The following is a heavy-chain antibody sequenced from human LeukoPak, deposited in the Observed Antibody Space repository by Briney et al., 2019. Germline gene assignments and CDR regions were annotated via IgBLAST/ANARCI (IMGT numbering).Heavy chain of an antibody. D-gene: IGHD6-13*01. CDR1: GFTFRSYW. Sequence: GGSLRLSCAASGFTFRSYWMSWVCQAPGKGLAWVANIKQDEGEKWYLDSVKGRYTISRDNTKNSVFLQMNSLRAEDTAVYYCARHGGSWFMDYWGQGTLVTVSS. CDR3: ARHGGSWFMDY. V-gene: IGHV3-7*01. J-gene: IGHJ4*02. CDR2: IKQDEGEK.